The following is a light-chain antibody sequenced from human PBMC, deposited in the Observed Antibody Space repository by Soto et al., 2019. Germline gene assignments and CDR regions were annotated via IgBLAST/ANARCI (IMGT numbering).Light chain of an antibody. CDR1: QSVISTY. CDR2: GAS. Sequence: EIVLTQSPGTLSLSPGERATLSCRASQSVISTYLAWYQQKPGQAPRLLIYGASNRATGITGRFTGSGSGTDFTLTISRLEPEDFAVYYCQQYGRSPLTFGGGTKVEIK. V-gene: IGKV3-20*01. CDR3: QQYGRSPLT. J-gene: IGKJ4*01.